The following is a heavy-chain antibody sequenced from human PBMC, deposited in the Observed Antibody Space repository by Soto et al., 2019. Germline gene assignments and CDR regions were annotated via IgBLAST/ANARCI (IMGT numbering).Heavy chain of an antibody. Sequence: GGSLRLSCAASGFTFTYALMNWVRQSPGKGLEWVGLIKSKTAGVTVDYPAAVKGRFIISRDDSRNTLYLQINSLKTEDTAVYYCATAHPRGPDYWGQGTLVTVSS. CDR2: IKSKTAGVTV. J-gene: IGHJ4*02. D-gene: IGHD5-12*01. CDR3: ATAHPRGPDY. V-gene: IGHV3-15*01. CDR1: GFTFTYAL.